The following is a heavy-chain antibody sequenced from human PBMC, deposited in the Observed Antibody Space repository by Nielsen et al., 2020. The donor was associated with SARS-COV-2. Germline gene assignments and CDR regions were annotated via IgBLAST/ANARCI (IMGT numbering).Heavy chain of an antibody. CDR3: ASFDYFDY. Sequence: GGSLRLSCAASGFTFSSYAMSWVRQAPGKGLEWVSVIYTGGTGTHYADSVKGRFSISRDNSKNTLYLQMNSLRAEDTAVYYCASFDYFDYWGQGTLVTVSS. CDR1: GFTFSSYA. V-gene: IGHV3-23*03. CDR2: IYTGGTGT. D-gene: IGHD3-9*01. J-gene: IGHJ4*02.